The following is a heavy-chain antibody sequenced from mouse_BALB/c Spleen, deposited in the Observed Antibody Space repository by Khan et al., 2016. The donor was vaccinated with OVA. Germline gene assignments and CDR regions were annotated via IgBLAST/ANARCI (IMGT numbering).Heavy chain of an antibody. CDR3: ATGRAAYYRNDRGAMDY. V-gene: IGHV9-4*02. CDR2: INTHSGVP. Sequence: QIQLVQSGPELKKPGETVRISCKASGYTFTTAGIQWVQQMPGKGLKWIGWINTHSGVPKYAEDFKGRFAFSLEISVNTAYLQITNLKNEDTATYFCATGRAAYYRNDRGAMDYWGKGTSVTVSS. J-gene: IGHJ4*01. D-gene: IGHD2-14*01. CDR1: GYTFTTAG.